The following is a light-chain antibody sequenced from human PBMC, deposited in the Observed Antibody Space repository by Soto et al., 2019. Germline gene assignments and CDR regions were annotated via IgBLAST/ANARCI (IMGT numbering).Light chain of an antibody. CDR2: GNT. CDR1: NSNILAASD. Sequence: QPSPTCGAPGPRSTISCTGSNSNILAASDVHWYHQRPGTAPKILIYGNTNRASGVPDRFSRSKSGPYASLAIAVLQTEDERDYYCQTYDSSLRGLYVFGTGTQVTVL. V-gene: IGLV1-40*01. J-gene: IGLJ1*01. CDR3: QTYDSSLRGLYV.